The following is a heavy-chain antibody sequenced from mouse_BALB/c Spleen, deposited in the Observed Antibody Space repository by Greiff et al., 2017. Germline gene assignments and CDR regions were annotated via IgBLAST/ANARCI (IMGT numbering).Heavy chain of an antibody. CDR1: GYSFTGYF. Sequence: EVKLMESGPELVKPGASVKISCKASGYSFTGYFMNWVKQSHGKSLEWIGRINPYNGDTFYNQKFKGKATLTVDKSSSTAHMELLSLTSEDSAVYYCGRGITTVVDAMDYWGQGTSVTVSS. CDR2: INPYNGDT. D-gene: IGHD1-1*01. V-gene: IGHV1-37*01. CDR3: GRGITTVVDAMDY. J-gene: IGHJ4*01.